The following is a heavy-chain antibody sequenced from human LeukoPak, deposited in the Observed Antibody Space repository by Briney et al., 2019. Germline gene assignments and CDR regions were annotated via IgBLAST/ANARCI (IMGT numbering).Heavy chain of an antibody. J-gene: IGHJ3*02. Sequence: ASVKVSCKASGYTFTSYYMHWVRQAPGQGLEWMGIINPSGGSTSYAQKFQGRVTMTRDTSTSTVYMELSRLRSDDTAVYYCARGGKVMITMVRGALASRDAFDIWGQGTMVTVSS. CDR1: GYTFTSYY. CDR2: INPSGGST. CDR3: ARGGKVMITMVRGALASRDAFDI. V-gene: IGHV1-46*01. D-gene: IGHD3-10*01.